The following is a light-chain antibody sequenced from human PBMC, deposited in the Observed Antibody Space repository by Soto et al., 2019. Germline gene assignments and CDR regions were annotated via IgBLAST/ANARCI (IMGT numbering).Light chain of an antibody. CDR3: HQYNYLHT. Sequence: DIQMTQSPSSLSASLGDRVTISCRASQGISTYLAWYQQKPGKAPTLLISDVSRLESGVPSRFSGSGSGTEFPLTISGLQPDDFATYYCHQYNYLHTVGQGTKLEIK. CDR2: DVS. J-gene: IGKJ2*01. CDR1: QGISTY. V-gene: IGKV1-5*01.